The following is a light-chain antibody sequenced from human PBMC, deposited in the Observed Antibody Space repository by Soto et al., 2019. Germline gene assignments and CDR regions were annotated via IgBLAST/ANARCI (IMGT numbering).Light chain of an antibody. CDR1: SSDVGGYNY. CDR3: SSYTSSSTV. CDR2: DVS. V-gene: IGLV2-14*01. J-gene: IGLJ1*01. Sequence: QSALTQPASVSGSPGQSITISCTGTSSDVGGYNYVSWYQQHPGKDPKLMIYDVSNRPSGVSNRFSGSKSGNTASLTISGLQAEDDADYYCSSYTSSSTVFGTGTKLTVL.